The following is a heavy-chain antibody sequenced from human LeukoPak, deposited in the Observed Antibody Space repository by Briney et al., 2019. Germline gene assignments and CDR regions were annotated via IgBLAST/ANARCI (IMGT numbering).Heavy chain of an antibody. J-gene: IGHJ4*02. CDR1: GFTFSSYW. CDR2: IKQDGSEK. D-gene: IGHD3-10*01. CDR3: ARDRMVRGVIIFDY. V-gene: IGHV3-7*01. Sequence: GGSLRLSCAASGFTFSSYWMSWVRQAPGKGLEWVANIKQDGSEKYYVDSVKGRFTISRDNAKNSLYLQMNSLRAEDTAVYYCARDRMVRGVIIFDYWGQGTLVTVSS.